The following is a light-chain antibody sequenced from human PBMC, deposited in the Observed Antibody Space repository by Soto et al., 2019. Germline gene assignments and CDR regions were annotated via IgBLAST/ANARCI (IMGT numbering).Light chain of an antibody. Sequence: EIVLTQSTATLSLSPGDRATLSWRASQSVTSALAWFQQKPGQAPRLLIYDVSRRATGIPARFSGSGSGTDFNLTINSLETEDFAVYYCQHYVTWPLTFGGGTKVDIK. CDR1: QSVTSA. V-gene: IGKV3-11*01. J-gene: IGKJ4*01. CDR2: DVS. CDR3: QHYVTWPLT.